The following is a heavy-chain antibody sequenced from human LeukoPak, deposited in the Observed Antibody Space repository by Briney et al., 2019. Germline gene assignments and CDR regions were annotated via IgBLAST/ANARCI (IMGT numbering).Heavy chain of an antibody. Sequence: SETLSLTCAVYGGSFSGYYWSWIRQPPGKGLEWIGEINHSGSTNYNPSLKSRATISVDTSKNQFSLKLSSVTAADTAVYYCARTDRESNYYYYGMDVWGQGTTVTVSS. J-gene: IGHJ6*02. V-gene: IGHV4-34*01. CDR2: INHSGST. CDR3: ARTDRESNYYYYGMDV. CDR1: GGSFSGYY.